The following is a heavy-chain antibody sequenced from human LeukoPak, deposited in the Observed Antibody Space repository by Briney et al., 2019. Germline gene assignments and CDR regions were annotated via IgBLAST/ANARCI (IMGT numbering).Heavy chain of an antibody. V-gene: IGHV3-30*02. D-gene: IGHD2-2*01. CDR3: AKDSMVYCSSTSCYPDY. CDR2: IRYDGSNK. Sequence: GGSLRLSCAASGFTFSSYGMHWVRQAPGKGLEWVAFIRYDGSNKYYADSVKGRFTISRDNSMNTLYLQMNSLRAEDTAVYYCAKDSMVYCSSTSCYPDYWGQGTLVTVSS. J-gene: IGHJ4*02. CDR1: GFTFSSYG.